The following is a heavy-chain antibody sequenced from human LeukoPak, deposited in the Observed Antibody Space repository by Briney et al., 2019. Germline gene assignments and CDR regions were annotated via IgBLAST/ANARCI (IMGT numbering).Heavy chain of an antibody. D-gene: IGHD6-25*01. CDR1: GGSISSYY. V-gene: IGHV4-59*01. CDR3: ARDAAETGYYYYAMDV. CDR2: IYDSGST. Sequence: SETLSLTCTVSGGSISSYYWSWMRQPPGKGLEWVGYIYDSGSTKYNPSLKSRVTMSVDTSKSQFSLRLSSVTAADTAVYYCARDAAETGYYYYAMDVWGQGTTVTVSS. J-gene: IGHJ6*02.